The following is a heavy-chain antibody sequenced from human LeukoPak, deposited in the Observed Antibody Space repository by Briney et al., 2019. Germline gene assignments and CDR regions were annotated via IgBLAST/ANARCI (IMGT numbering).Heavy chain of an antibody. Sequence: AGGSLRLSCAVSGFTFSDAWMSWVRQAPGKGLEWVGRIKLRADVGAVDYAAPVNGRFTISRDDSKKTLYLQMNSLKTEDTAVYYCTTDHSAAGHICGQGTMVTVSS. CDR2: IKLRADVGAV. J-gene: IGHJ3*02. CDR3: TTDHSAAGHI. CDR1: GFTFSDAW. D-gene: IGHD6-13*01. V-gene: IGHV3-15*01.